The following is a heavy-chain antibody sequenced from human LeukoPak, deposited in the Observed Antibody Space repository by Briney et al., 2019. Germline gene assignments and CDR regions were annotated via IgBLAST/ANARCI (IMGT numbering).Heavy chain of an antibody. Sequence: SVKVSCKASGGTFSTYTMIWVRQAPGQGLEWMGRIITTLGIANYAQKFQGRVTITADKSTSTAYMEPSSLRSEDTAMYFCAREYPRAFDIWGQGTMVTVSS. CDR2: IITTLGIA. CDR1: GGTFSTYT. V-gene: IGHV1-69*04. D-gene: IGHD2-2*02. CDR3: AREYPRAFDI. J-gene: IGHJ3*02.